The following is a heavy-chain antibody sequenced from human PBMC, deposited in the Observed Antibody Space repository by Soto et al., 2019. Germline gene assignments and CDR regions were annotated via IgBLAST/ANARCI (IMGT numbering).Heavy chain of an antibody. Sequence: QVQLVQSGAEVKKPGSSVKVSCKASGGTFSSYAISWVRQAPGQGLEWLGGIIPIFGTAKYAQKFQGRVTITADESTSTAYMELSSLRSEDTAVYYCARVWWELRPSDAFYIWGKGTMVTVSS. V-gene: IGHV1-69*01. CDR3: ARVWWELRPSDAFYI. CDR1: GGTFSSYA. D-gene: IGHD1-26*01. J-gene: IGHJ3*02. CDR2: IIPIFGTA.